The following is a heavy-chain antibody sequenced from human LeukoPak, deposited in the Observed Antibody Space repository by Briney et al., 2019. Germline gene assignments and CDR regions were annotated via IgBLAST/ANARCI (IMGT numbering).Heavy chain of an antibody. J-gene: IGHJ4*02. CDR1: GFTFDDYA. D-gene: IGHD3-10*01. Sequence: GGSLRLSCAASGFTFDDYAMHWVRQAPGKGLEWVSLISGDGGSTYYADSVKGRLTISRDNSKNSLYLQMNSLRTEDTALYYCAKDDGSGTWPQYYFDYWGQGTLVTVSS. CDR2: ISGDGGST. V-gene: IGHV3-43*02. CDR3: AKDDGSGTWPQYYFDY.